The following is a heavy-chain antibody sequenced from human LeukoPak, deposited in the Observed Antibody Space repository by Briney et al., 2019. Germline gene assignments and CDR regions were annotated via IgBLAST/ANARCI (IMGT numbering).Heavy chain of an antibody. CDR2: ISGSGDTT. CDR1: GFTFSNYA. D-gene: IGHD5-12*01. Sequence: PGGSLRLSCAASGFTFSNYAMRWVRQAPGKGLGWVSAISGSGDTTYYAESVKGRFTISRDNSKNTLYLQMNSLRAEDTAVYYCAKDPMVVTSDFFEYWGQGTLVTVSS. J-gene: IGHJ4*02. CDR3: AKDPMVVTSDFFEY. V-gene: IGHV3-23*01.